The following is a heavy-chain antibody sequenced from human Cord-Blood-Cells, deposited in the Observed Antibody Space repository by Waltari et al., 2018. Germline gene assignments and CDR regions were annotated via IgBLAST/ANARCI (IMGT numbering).Heavy chain of an antibody. J-gene: IGHJ4*02. CDR3: AKDLNPFDY. V-gene: IGHV3-23*01. CDR2: ISGSGGST. Sequence: EVQLLESGGGLVQPGGSLRLSCPASGFTFHSYAMSWVRQDPGKGLEWVLAISGSGGSTYYADSVKGRFTISRDNSKNTLYLQMNSLRAEDTAVYYCAKDLNPFDYWGQGTLVTVSS. CDR1: GFTFHSYA.